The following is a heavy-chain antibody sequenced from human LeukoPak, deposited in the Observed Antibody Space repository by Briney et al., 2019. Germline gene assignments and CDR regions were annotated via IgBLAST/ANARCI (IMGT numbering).Heavy chain of an antibody. CDR1: GGTFSSYA. D-gene: IGHD2-15*01. Sequence: SVKVSCKASGGTFSSYAISWVRQAPGQGLEWMGGIIPIFGTANYAQKFQGRVTITADESTSTAYMELSSLRAEDTAVYYCAKNVPGRAIDYWGQGTLVTVSS. J-gene: IGHJ4*02. V-gene: IGHV1-69*13. CDR3: AKNVPGRAIDY. CDR2: IIPIFGTA.